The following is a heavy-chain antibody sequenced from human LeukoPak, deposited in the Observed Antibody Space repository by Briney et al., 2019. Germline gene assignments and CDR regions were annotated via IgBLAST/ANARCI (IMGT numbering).Heavy chain of an antibody. Sequence: GESLKISCKGSGYSFTSYWISWVRQIPGKGLEWLGRIDPSDSYTDYSPSFQGHVTISADMSISTAYLQWSSLKASDTAMYYCARRDGSTYGFDYWGQGTLVTVSS. V-gene: IGHV5-10-1*01. J-gene: IGHJ4*02. CDR3: ARRDGSTYGFDY. D-gene: IGHD5-18*01. CDR1: GYSFTSYW. CDR2: IDPSDSYT.